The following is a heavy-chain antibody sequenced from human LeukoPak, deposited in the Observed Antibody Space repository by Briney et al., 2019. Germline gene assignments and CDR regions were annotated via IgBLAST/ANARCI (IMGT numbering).Heavy chain of an antibody. CDR3: ARTHRTGYSSGWYVPLVDY. CDR2: INPNSGGT. J-gene: IGHJ4*02. CDR1: GYTFTSYY. D-gene: IGHD6-19*01. Sequence: ASVKVSCKASGYTFTSYYMHWVRQAPGQGLEWMGWINPNSGGTNYAQKFQGRVTMTRDTSISTAYMELSRLRSDDTAVYYCARTHRTGYSSGWYVPLVDYWGQGTLVTVSS. V-gene: IGHV1-2*02.